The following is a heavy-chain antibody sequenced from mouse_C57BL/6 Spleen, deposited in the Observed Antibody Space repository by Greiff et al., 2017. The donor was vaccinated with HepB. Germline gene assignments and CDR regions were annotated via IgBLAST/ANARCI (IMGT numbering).Heavy chain of an antibody. V-gene: IGHV1-15*01. CDR3: TVYYDYDGAY. J-gene: IGHJ3*01. D-gene: IGHD2-4*01. Sequence: VQLVESGAELVRPGASVTLSCKASGYTFTDYEMHWVKQTPVHGLEWIGAIDPETGGTAYNQKFKGKAILTADKSSSTAYMELRSLTSEDSAVYYCTVYYDYDGAYWGQGTLVTVSA. CDR1: GYTFTDYE. CDR2: IDPETGGT.